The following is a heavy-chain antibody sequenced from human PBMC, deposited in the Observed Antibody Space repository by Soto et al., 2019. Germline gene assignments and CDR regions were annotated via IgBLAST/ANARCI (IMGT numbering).Heavy chain of an antibody. V-gene: IGHV1-69*13. Sequence: GASVKVSCKVSGGTFSSYAISWVRQAPGQGLEWMGGIIPIFGTANYAQKFQGRVTITADESTSTAYMELSSLRSEDTAVYYCARFDTPDGGNSEVPYWGQGTLVTVSS. CDR1: GGTFSSYA. CDR2: IIPIFGTA. J-gene: IGHJ4*02. CDR3: ARFDTPDGGNSEVPY. D-gene: IGHD2-21*02.